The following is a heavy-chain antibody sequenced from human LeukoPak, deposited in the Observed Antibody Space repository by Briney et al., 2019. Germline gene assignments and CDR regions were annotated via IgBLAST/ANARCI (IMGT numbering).Heavy chain of an antibody. J-gene: IGHJ4*02. D-gene: IGHD1-14*01. CDR3: ARGTLGPRKFDY. V-gene: IGHV4-34*01. CDR1: GGSFSGYY. Sequence: SETLSLTCAVYGGSFSGYYWSWIRQPPGKGLEWIGEINHSGSTNYNPSLKSRVTISVDTSKNRFSLKLSSVTAADTAVYYCARGTLGPRKFDYWGQGTLVPVPS. CDR2: INHSGST.